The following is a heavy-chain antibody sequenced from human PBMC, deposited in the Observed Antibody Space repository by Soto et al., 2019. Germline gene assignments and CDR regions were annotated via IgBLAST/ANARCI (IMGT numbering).Heavy chain of an antibody. CDR1: GFTFSSYG. J-gene: IGHJ6*02. Sequence: GGSLRLSCAASGFTFSSYGMHWVRQAPGKGLEWVAVIWYDGSNKYYADSVKGRFTISRDNSKNTLYLQMNSLRAEDTAVYYCARGIGYCSSTSCYAETYYYYGMDVWGQGTTVTVSS. CDR2: IWYDGSNK. CDR3: ARGIGYCSSTSCYAETYYYYGMDV. V-gene: IGHV3-33*01. D-gene: IGHD2-2*01.